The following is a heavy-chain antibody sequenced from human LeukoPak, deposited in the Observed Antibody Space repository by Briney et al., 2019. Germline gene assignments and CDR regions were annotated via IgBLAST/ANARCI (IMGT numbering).Heavy chain of an antibody. J-gene: IGHJ6*03. CDR1: GYTFTSYA. Sequence: ASVKVSCKASGYTFTSYAMNWVRQAPGQGLEWMGWINTNTGNPTYAQGFARRFVFSLDTSVSTAFLQISSLKAEDTAVYYCARYGSPIHYYYMDVWGKGTTVTVS. CDR3: ARYGSPIHYYYMDV. CDR2: INTNTGNP. V-gene: IGHV7-4-1*02. D-gene: IGHD3-9*01.